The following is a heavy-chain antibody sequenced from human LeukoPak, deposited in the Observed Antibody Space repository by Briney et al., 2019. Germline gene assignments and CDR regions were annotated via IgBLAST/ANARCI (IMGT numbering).Heavy chain of an antibody. V-gene: IGHV4-4*07. Sequence: PSETLSLTCTVPGGSISNYYWSWIRQPAGMGLEWIGRIYASGSTNYNPSLKSRVTMSVDTSNNQFSLNLSSVTAADTAVYYCARTSARGAQFDYWGQGTLVTVSS. J-gene: IGHJ4*02. CDR1: GGSISNYY. CDR2: IYASGST. D-gene: IGHD3-10*01. CDR3: ARTSARGAQFDY.